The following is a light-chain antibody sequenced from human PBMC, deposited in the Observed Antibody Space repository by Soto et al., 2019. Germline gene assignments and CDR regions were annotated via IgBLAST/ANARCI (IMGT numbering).Light chain of an antibody. Sequence: DIQMTQSPSSLSASVGDRVTITCRASQSISSYLNWYQQKPGKAPKLLIYAASSLQSVVPSRFSGSGSGTDFTLTIRSLQPEDFATYYCQQSYSTPFTFGPGTKVDIK. CDR2: AAS. CDR3: QQSYSTPFT. CDR1: QSISSY. J-gene: IGKJ3*01. V-gene: IGKV1-39*01.